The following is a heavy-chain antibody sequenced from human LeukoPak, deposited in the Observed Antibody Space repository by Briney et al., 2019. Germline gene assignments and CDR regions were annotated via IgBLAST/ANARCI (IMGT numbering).Heavy chain of an antibody. J-gene: IGHJ4*02. Sequence: ASVKVSCKASGYTFTGYYMHWVRQAPGQGLEWMGWINPNSGGTNYAQKFQGRVTMTRDTSISTAYMELSRLRSDDTAVYYCARRGAGIAAAGTFDYWGQGTLVTVSS. D-gene: IGHD6-13*01. CDR1: GYTFTGYY. CDR3: ARRGAGIAAAGTFDY. CDR2: INPNSGGT. V-gene: IGHV1-2*02.